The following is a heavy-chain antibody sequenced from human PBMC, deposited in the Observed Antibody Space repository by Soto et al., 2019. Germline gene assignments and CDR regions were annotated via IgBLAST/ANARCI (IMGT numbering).Heavy chain of an antibody. CDR2: ISGSGSST. CDR3: AKDRIQDCTSISCYRGGDS. D-gene: IGHD3-3*02. J-gene: IGHJ4*02. V-gene: IGHV3-23*01. Sequence: EVQLLESGGGLVQPGGSLRLSCVASGFNFNFYAMNWVRQAPGKGLEWVPAISGSGSSTFYSDSVKGRFTSSRANPKNPLELEMNGLRAEDAAVYYCAKDRIQDCTSISCYRGGDSWGQGTLVTVSS. CDR1: GFNFNFYA.